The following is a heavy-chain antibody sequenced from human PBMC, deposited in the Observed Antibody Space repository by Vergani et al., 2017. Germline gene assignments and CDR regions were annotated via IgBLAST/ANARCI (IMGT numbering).Heavy chain of an antibody. D-gene: IGHD6-13*01. CDR2: IYYSGST. J-gene: IGHJ3*02. CDR1: GGSLSSYY. Sequence: QVQLQESGPGLVKPSETLSLTCTVSGGSLSSYYWSWIRQPPGKGLEWIGYIYYSGSTNYNPSLKSRVTISVDTSKNQFSLKLSSVTAADTAVYYCAREKGIAAAGADAFDIWGQGTMVTVSS. CDR3: AREKGIAAAGADAFDI. V-gene: IGHV4-59*01.